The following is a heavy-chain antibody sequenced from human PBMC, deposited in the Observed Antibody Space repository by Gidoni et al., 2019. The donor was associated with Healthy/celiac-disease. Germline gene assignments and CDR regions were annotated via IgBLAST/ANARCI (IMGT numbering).Heavy chain of an antibody. D-gene: IGHD4-17*01. CDR2: IYHSGST. Sequence: QLQLQESGSGLVKPSQTLSLTCAVPGGSISSGGYSWSWIRQPPGKGLEWIWYIYHSGSTYYNPSLKSRVTISVDRSKNQFSLKLSSVTAADTAVYYCARTMTTVEGVSVAFDIWGQGTMVTVSS. V-gene: IGHV4-30-2*01. CDR1: GGSISSGGYS. J-gene: IGHJ3*02. CDR3: ARTMTTVEGVSVAFDI.